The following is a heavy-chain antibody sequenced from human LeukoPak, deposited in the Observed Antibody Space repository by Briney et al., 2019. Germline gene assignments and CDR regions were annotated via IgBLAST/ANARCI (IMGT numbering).Heavy chain of an antibody. J-gene: IGHJ4*02. Sequence: GASVKVSCKASGYTFTSYGITWVRQAPGQGLEWMGIINPSGGSTSYAQKFQGRVTMTRDTSTSTVYMELSSLRSEDTAVYYCARRYYGSGSYYNDDYWGQGTLVTVSS. D-gene: IGHD3-10*01. CDR2: INPSGGST. CDR3: ARRYYGSGSYYNDDY. CDR1: GYTFTSYG. V-gene: IGHV1-46*01.